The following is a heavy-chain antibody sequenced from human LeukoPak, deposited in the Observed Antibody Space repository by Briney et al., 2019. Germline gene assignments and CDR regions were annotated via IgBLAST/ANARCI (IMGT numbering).Heavy chain of an antibody. V-gene: IGHV3-23*01. J-gene: IGHJ4*02. CDR2: ISGSGGST. CDR1: GFTFSSYA. D-gene: IGHD1-26*01. CDR3: AIGNGATAGY. Sequence: GGSLRLSCAASGFTFSSYAMSWVCQAPGKGLEWVSAISGSGGSTYYADSVKGRFTISRDNSRNTLYLQMNSLRAEDTAVYYCAIGNGATAGYWGQGTLVTVSS.